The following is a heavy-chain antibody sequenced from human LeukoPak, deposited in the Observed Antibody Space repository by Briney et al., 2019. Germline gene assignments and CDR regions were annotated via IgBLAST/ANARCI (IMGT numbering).Heavy chain of an antibody. CDR3: ASELYSSGWYADAFDI. V-gene: IGHV4-39*07. Sequence: SESLSLTCTVSGGSISRSGYYWSWIRRAPGKGLEWIGSIYHSGSTYYNPSLKSRVTISVDTSKNQFSLKLSSVTAADTAVYCCASELYSSGWYADAFDIWGQGTMVTVSS. CDR1: GGSISRSGYY. D-gene: IGHD6-19*01. CDR2: IYHSGST. J-gene: IGHJ3*02.